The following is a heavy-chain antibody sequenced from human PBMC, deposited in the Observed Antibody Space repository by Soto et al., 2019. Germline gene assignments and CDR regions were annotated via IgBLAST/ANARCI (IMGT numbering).Heavy chain of an antibody. J-gene: IGHJ6*02. CDR2: FDPEDGET. V-gene: IGHV1-24*01. D-gene: IGHD6-6*01. CDR3: ARDFVGSSSFYYYYGMDV. Sequence: ASVKVSCKVSGYTLTELSMHWVRQAPGKGLEWMGGFDPEDGETIYAQKFQGRVTMTEDTSTDTAYMELSSLRSEDTAVYYCARDFVGSSSFYYYYGMDVWGQGTTVTVSS. CDR1: GYTLTELS.